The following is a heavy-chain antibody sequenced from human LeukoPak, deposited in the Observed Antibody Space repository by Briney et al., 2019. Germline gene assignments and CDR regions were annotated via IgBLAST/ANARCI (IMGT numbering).Heavy chain of an antibody. D-gene: IGHD5-18*01. CDR1: GFTVSSNY. V-gene: IGHV3-53*01. J-gene: IGHJ4*02. CDR2: IYSGGST. Sequence: PGGSLRLSSGASGFTVSSNYMSWGRRAPGGGLEWGSVIYSGGSTYYADSVKGRFTISRDNSKNTLYLQMNSLRAEDTAVYYCASGYSYGCFDYWGQGTLVTVSS. CDR3: ASGYSYGCFDY.